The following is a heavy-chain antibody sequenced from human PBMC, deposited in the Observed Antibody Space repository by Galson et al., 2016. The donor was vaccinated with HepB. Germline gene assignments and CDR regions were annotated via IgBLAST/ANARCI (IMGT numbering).Heavy chain of an antibody. V-gene: IGHV1-3*01. J-gene: IGHJ4*02. Sequence: SVKVSCKASGYTFTRYTLHWVRQAPGERLEWMGWISAGNGNTQYSQTFQGRVTITRDTFATTVYMELSSLTSEDTAIYYCVRGGGNSWFDYWGQGTLVTVSS. CDR1: GYTFTRYT. CDR3: VRGGGNSWFDY. CDR2: ISAGNGNT. D-gene: IGHD6-13*01.